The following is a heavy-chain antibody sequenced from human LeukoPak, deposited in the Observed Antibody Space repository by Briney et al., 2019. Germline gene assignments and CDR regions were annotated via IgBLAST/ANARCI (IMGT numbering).Heavy chain of an antibody. J-gene: IGHJ6*03. CDR3: ARDRRSGLGTSYYYMDV. Sequence: GGSLRLSCAASGFTFSSYWMSWVRQAPGKGLEWVANIKQDGSEKYYVDSVKGRFTISRDNAKNSLYLQMNSLRAEDTAVYYCARDRRSGLGTSYYYMDVWGKGTTVTVSS. CDR2: IKQDGSEK. V-gene: IGHV3-7*01. CDR1: GFTFSSYW. D-gene: IGHD1-1*01.